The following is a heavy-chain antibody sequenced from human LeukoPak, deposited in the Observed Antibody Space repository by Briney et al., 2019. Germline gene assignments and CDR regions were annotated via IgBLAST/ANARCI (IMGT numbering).Heavy chain of an antibody. Sequence: QAGGSLRLSCVVSGFTFSSYGMHWVRQAPGKGLEWVAFMTYDGSKRPYADSVKGRFTISRDNAKNSLYLQMNSLRAEDTAVYYCARKLKSPSWDYWGQGTLVTVSS. D-gene: IGHD3-16*01. J-gene: IGHJ4*02. CDR3: ARKLKSPSWDY. CDR2: MTYDGSKR. CDR1: GFTFSSYG. V-gene: IGHV3-30*03.